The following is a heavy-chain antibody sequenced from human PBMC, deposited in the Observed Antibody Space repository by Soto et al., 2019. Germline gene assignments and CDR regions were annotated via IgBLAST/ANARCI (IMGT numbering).Heavy chain of an antibody. Sequence: QVQLVESGGGVVQPGRSLRLSCAASGFTFSSYGMHWVRQAPGKGLEWVAVISFHGTDKDYTDSVKGRFTISRDNSKNTLYLQMSSLRVEDTAVYYCAKMRPDFWSGLIDYWGQGTLVTVSS. J-gene: IGHJ4*02. CDR1: GFTFSSYG. CDR2: ISFHGTDK. D-gene: IGHD3-3*01. CDR3: AKMRPDFWSGLIDY. V-gene: IGHV3-30*18.